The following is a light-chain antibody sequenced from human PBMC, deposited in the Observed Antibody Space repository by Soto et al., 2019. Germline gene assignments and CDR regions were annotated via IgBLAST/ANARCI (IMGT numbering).Light chain of an antibody. CDR2: KAS. Sequence: DIQMTQSPSPLSGSVGDRVTITCRASQTISSWLAWYQQKPGKAPKLLIYKASTLKSGVPSRFSGSGSGTEFTLTISSLHPDDFATYYCQHYNSYSEAFGQGTKVELK. CDR3: QHYNSYSEA. CDR1: QTISSW. J-gene: IGKJ1*01. V-gene: IGKV1-5*03.